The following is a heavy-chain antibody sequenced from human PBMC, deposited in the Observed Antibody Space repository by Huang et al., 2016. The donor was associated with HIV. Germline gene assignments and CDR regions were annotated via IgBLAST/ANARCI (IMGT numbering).Heavy chain of an antibody. Sequence: EVQLVESGGGLVRPGGSLTLSCAAYGFTFSDYSMSWVRQAPGKGLEWVSNISGSSTYIYYVDSVKGRFAISRDNAKNLLFLQMNSLRAEDTALYYCARRYNWNYVAHGFDIWGQGTMVTVSS. CDR2: ISGSSTYI. CDR3: ARRYNWNYVAHGFDI. D-gene: IGHD1-7*01. V-gene: IGHV3-21*06. J-gene: IGHJ3*02. CDR1: GFTFSDYS.